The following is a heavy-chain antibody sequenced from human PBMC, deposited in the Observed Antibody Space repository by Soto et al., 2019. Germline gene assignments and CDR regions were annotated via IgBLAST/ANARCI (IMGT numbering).Heavy chain of an antibody. CDR2: IYSGGST. D-gene: IGHD4-17*01. CDR1: GFTVSRNY. Sequence: EVQLVESGGGLIQPGGSLRLSCAASGFTVSRNYMSWVRQAPGKGLEWVSVIYSGGSTYYADSVKGRFTISRDNSKNTLYLQMNSLRAEDTAVYFCARDGMTTAYGMDVWGQGTTVTVSS. V-gene: IGHV3-53*01. J-gene: IGHJ6*02. CDR3: ARDGMTTAYGMDV.